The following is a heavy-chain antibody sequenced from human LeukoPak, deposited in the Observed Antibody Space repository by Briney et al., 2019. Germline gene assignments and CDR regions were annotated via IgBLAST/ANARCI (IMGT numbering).Heavy chain of an antibody. CDR1: GGSFRGYY. J-gene: IGHJ5*02. V-gene: IGHV4-34*01. CDR3: ARTLHIVVVTAKTPYNWFDP. CDR2: INHSGST. D-gene: IGHD2-21*02. Sequence: SETLSLTCAVYGGSFRGYYWSWIRQPPGKGLEWIGEINHSGSTNYNPSLKSRVTISVDTSKSQFSLKLSSVTAADTAVYYCARTLHIVVVTAKTPYNWFDPWGQGTLVTVSS.